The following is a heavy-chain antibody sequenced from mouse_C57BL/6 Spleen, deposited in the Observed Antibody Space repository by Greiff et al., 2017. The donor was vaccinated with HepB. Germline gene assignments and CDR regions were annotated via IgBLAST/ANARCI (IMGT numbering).Heavy chain of an antibody. D-gene: IGHD1-1*01. V-gene: IGHV5-17*01. CDR1: GFTFSDYG. Sequence: EVQRVESGGGLVKPGGSLKLSCAASGFTFSDYGMHWVRQAPEKGLEWVAYISSGSSTIYYADTVKGRFTISRDNAKNTLFLQMTSLRSEDTAMYYCARGAAVVAKHFDYWGQGTTLTVSS. CDR2: ISSGSSTI. CDR3: ARGAAVVAKHFDY. J-gene: IGHJ2*01.